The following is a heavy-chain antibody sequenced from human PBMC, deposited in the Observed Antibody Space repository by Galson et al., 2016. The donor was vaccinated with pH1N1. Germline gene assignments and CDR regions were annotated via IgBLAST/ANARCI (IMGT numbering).Heavy chain of an antibody. Sequence: SETLSLTCAVCSESFSNYYWSWIRQPPGRGLEWIGNIYYSGHTYYNPSLKSRVTISVDTSENQFSLTLTSVNVADTAVYYCARWVAWSSTWSQGTLVTVSS. J-gene: IGHJ4*02. CDR2: IYYSGHT. D-gene: IGHD3-3*01. CDR1: SESFSNYY. V-gene: IGHV4-34*01. CDR3: ARWVAWSST.